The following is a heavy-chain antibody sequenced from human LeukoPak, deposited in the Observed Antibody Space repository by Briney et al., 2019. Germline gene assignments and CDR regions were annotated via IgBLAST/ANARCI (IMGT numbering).Heavy chain of an antibody. CDR1: GFTVSSNY. Sequence: GGSLRLSCAASGFTVSSNYMSWVRQAPGKGLEWVSVIYSGGSTYYADSVKGRFTISRDNSKNTLYLQMNSLRAEDTAVYYCARGILSRRYYYDSSGYYPYYFDYWGQGTLVTVSS. CDR3: ARGILSRRYYYDSSGYYPYYFDY. D-gene: IGHD3-22*01. CDR2: IYSGGST. J-gene: IGHJ4*02. V-gene: IGHV3-53*01.